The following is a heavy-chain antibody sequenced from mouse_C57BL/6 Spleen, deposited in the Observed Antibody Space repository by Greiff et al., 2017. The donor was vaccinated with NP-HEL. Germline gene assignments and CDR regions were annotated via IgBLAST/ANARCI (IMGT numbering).Heavy chain of an antibody. CDR3: ASEVRRDGHYFDY. V-gene: IGHV3-6*01. CDR2: ISYDGSN. Sequence: EVKLLESGPGLVKPSQSLSLTCSVTGYSITSGYYWNWIRQFPGNKLEWMGYISYDGSNNYNPSLKNRISITRDTSKNQFFLKLNSVTTEDTATYYCASEVRRDGHYFDYWGQGTTLTVSS. D-gene: IGHD1-1*01. J-gene: IGHJ2*01. CDR1: GYSITSGYY.